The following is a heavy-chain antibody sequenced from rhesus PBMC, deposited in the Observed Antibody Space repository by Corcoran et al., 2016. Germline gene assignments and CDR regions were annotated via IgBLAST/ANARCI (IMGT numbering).Heavy chain of an antibody. CDR3: ARKDSSGWYYFDY. Sequence: QMQLQQWGEGLVKPSETLSLTCAVYGGSINNDYWSWIRQPPGKGLEWIGRIRSGGNTNYNPSLKSRVTISIDTSNNQFSLKLRSVTAADTAVYYCARKDSSGWYYFDYWGQGVLVTVSS. J-gene: IGHJ4*01. CDR1: GGSINNDY. V-gene: IGHV4-160*01. D-gene: IGHD6-31*01. CDR2: IRSGGNT.